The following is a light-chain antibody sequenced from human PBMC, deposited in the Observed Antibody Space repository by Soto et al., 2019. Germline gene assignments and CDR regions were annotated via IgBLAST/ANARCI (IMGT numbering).Light chain of an antibody. CDR3: QQYYSYPRT. V-gene: IGKV1-8*01. CDR2: AAS. J-gene: IGKJ4*01. Sequence: AIRMTQSPSSFSASTGDRVTITCRASQGISSYLAWYQQKPGKAPKLLIYAASTLQSGVPSRFSGSGSGTDFPLTISSLQYEDFATYYCQQYYSYPRTFGGGTKVEIK. CDR1: QGISSY.